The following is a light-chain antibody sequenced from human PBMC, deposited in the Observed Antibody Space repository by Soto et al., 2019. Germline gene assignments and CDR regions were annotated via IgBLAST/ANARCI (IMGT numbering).Light chain of an antibody. J-gene: IGKJ2*01. CDR3: QQYGSSPPYT. V-gene: IGKV3-20*01. Sequence: EIVLTQSPGTLSFSPGDRATLSCRASQSVSRSYLAWYHHKPGQAPRLLIYGASSRATGIPDRFSGSGSGTDFTLTISRLEPEDVAVYYCQQYGSSPPYTFGQGTKLEIK. CDR2: GAS. CDR1: QSVSRSY.